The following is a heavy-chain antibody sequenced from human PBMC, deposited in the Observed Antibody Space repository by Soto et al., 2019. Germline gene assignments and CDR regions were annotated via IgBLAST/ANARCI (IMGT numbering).Heavy chain of an antibody. CDR2: IYYSGST. D-gene: IGHD2-15*01. CDR3: ARGGDAVVVVAAIDAFDI. V-gene: IGHV4-39*01. J-gene: IGHJ3*02. Sequence: ETLSLTCTVSGGSISSSSYYWGWIRQPPGKGLEWIGSIYYSGSTYYNPSLKSRVTISVDTSKNQFSLKLSSVTAADTAVYCCARGGDAVVVVAAIDAFDIWGQGTMVTVSS. CDR1: GGSISSSSYY.